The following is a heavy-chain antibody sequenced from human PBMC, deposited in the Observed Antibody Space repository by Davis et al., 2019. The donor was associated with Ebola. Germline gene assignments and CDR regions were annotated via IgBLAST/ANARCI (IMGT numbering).Heavy chain of an antibody. CDR3: ARDLATSSGAHFFYFGMDV. J-gene: IGHJ6*04. CDR1: GYTFTSYG. V-gene: IGHV1-18*01. D-gene: IGHD1-26*01. Sequence: ASVKVSCKASGYTFTSYGISWVRQAPGQGLEWMGWISGYDDNPNSAQRFQGRITLTKDRATITVYRALRRLSSDDTAVYYCARDLATSSGAHFFYFGMDVWGEGTSVAVSS. CDR2: ISGYDDNP.